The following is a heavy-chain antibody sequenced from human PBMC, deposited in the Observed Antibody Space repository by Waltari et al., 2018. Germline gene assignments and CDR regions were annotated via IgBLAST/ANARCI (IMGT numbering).Heavy chain of an antibody. CDR2: IYYSGST. CDR3: ARAPPSFGVVIIPEHYYYGMDV. J-gene: IGHJ6*02. V-gene: IGHV4-39*02. D-gene: IGHD3-3*01. Sequence: QLQLQESGPGLVKPSETLSLICTVSGDSITNTNYYWGWIRQSPGKGLEWIGSIYYSGSTYYNPSLKSRVTMSIDKSKNQFSLKLSSATAADTAVYYCARAPPSFGVVIIPEHYYYGMDVWGQGTTVTVSS. CDR1: GDSITNTNYY.